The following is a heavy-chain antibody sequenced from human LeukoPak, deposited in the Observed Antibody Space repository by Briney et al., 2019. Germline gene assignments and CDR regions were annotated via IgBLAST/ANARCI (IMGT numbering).Heavy chain of an antibody. V-gene: IGHV3-7*01. J-gene: IGHJ4*02. CDR2: IKQDGSEK. D-gene: IGHD2-21*02. CDR1: GFTFSSYW. CDR3: AGSNCGGDCYSDY. Sequence: GGSLRLSCAASGFTFSSYWMSWVRQAPGKGLEWVANIKQDGSEKYYVDSVKGRFTISRDNAKNSLYLQMNSLRAEDTAVYYCAGSNCGGDCYSDYWGQGTLVTVSS.